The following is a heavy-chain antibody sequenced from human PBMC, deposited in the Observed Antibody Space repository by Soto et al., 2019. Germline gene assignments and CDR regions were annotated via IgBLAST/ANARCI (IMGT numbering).Heavy chain of an antibody. V-gene: IGHV3-64D*08. D-gene: IGHD3-10*01. CDR3: LNGQVHTYMVVWMIYYCGMSA. Sequence: PGGSLRLSCSASGFAFSSYAMHWVRQAPGKGLEYVSAISSNGGSTYYADSVKGRFTISRDNSKNTLYLQMSSLSAEDTAVYYCLNGQVHTYMVVWMIYYCGMSACGPGTTVTVPS. J-gene: IGHJ6*02. CDR1: GFAFSSYA. CDR2: ISSNGGST.